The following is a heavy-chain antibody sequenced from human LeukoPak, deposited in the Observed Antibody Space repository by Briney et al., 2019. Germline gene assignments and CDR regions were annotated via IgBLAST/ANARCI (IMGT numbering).Heavy chain of an antibody. J-gene: IGHJ4*02. CDR1: SGSVNSGSYY. V-gene: IGHV4-61*01. Sequence: SETLSLTCTVSSGSVNSGSYYWNWIRQPPGKGLEWIGYIYYSGSTNYNPSLKSRVTISVDTAKNQLSLKLSSVTAADTAVCYCARRAGYTSSWYEYWGQGTLVTVSS. D-gene: IGHD6-13*01. CDR3: ARRAGYTSSWYEY. CDR2: IYYSGST.